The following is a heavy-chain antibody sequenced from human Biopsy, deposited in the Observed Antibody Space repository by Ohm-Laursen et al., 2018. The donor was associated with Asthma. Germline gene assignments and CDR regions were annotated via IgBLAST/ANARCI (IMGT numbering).Heavy chain of an antibody. D-gene: IGHD3-3*01. Sequence: PGTLSLTCTVSGGSISSSSYYWGWIRQPPGKGLEWIGSIYYSGSTYYNPSLKSRVTIFVDTSKNQFFLKLSSVTAADMAVYYCARRITIFGVVAYFDYWGQGTLVTVSS. CDR3: ARRITIFGVVAYFDY. CDR1: GGSISSSSYY. CDR2: IYYSGST. J-gene: IGHJ4*02. V-gene: IGHV4-39*01.